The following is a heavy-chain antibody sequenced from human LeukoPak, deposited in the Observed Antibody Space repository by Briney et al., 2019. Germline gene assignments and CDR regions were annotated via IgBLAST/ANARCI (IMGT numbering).Heavy chain of an antibody. CDR1: GGGFSSYA. J-gene: IGHJ6*03. V-gene: IGHV1-69*13. D-gene: IGHD2-21*01. CDR2: IMPTFGTA. CDR3: ARDHGGGPGKTGYYYYYMDV. Sequence: GASVKVSCKASGGGFSSYAISWVRQAPGQGLEWMGGIMPTFGTANYAQKFQGRVTITADESTSTAYMELSSLRSEDTAVYYCARDHGGGPGKTGYYYYYMDVWGKGTTVTISS.